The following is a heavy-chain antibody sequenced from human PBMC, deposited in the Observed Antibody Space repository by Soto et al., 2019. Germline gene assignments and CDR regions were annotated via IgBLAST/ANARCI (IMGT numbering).Heavy chain of an antibody. J-gene: IGHJ4*02. Sequence: SVKVSCKASGGTFSSYTISWVRQAPGQGLEWMGRIIPILGIANYAQKFQGIVTITADKSTSTAYMELSSLRSEDTAVYYCARDWSSYCGGDCYDYWGQGTLVTVSS. CDR1: GGTFSSYT. CDR3: ARDWSSYCGGDCYDY. V-gene: IGHV1-69*04. D-gene: IGHD2-21*02. CDR2: IIPILGIA.